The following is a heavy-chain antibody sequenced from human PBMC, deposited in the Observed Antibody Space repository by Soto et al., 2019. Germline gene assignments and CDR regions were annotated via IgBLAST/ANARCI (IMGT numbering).Heavy chain of an antibody. CDR1: DFIFTDAW. CDR3: TTESYEGY. D-gene: IGHD3-3*01. CDR2: IKTKAQGETK. Sequence: EVQLVESGGGLVQPGGSLRLSCATSDFIFTDAWMNWVRQAPGKGLEWVGRIKTKAQGETKDYAAPVKGRFTISRDDSRNTLHLQMTSLRTEDTALYYCTTESYEGYWGQGVLVTVSS. V-gene: IGHV3-15*07. J-gene: IGHJ4*02.